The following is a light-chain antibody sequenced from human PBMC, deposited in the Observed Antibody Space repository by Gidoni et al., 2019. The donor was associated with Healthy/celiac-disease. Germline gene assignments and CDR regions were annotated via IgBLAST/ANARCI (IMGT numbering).Light chain of an antibody. CDR3: QQSYSTRPIT. Sequence: DIQMTQPPSSLSAPVGDRATITCRASQSISSYLNWYQQKPGKAPKLLIYAASSLQSVVPSRFSGSGSGTDFTLPISSMQPDDFATYYCQQSYSTRPITFGQGTRLEIK. CDR1: QSISSY. CDR2: AAS. V-gene: IGKV1-39*01. J-gene: IGKJ5*01.